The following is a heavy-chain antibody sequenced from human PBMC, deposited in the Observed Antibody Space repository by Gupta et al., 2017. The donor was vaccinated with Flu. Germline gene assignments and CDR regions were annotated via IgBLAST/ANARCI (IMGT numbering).Heavy chain of an antibody. CDR3: ARDRNETTPLQHTMFDY. CDR1: GFTFSANW. CDR2: ISGDGTTT. V-gene: IGHV3-74*01. D-gene: IGHD2-15*01. J-gene: IGHJ4*02. Sequence: EVHLVESGGGLVQPGGSLRLSCAASGFTFSANWMHWVRQSPDKGLVWVSRISGDGTTTTYADSVKGRFTISRDNAKNTLYLQMNSLRAEDTALYYCARDRNETTPLQHTMFDYWGQGVLVTVSS.